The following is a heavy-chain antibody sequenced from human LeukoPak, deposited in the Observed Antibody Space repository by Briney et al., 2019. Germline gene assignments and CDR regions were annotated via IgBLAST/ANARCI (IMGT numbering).Heavy chain of an antibody. V-gene: IGHV3-30*02. Sequence: GGSLRLSCAASGFTFSTYSMNWVRQAPGKGLEWVAFIRYDGSNKYYADSVKGRFTISRDNSKNTLYLQMNSLRAEDTAVYYCAKEQGIAVAGPKGYFQHWGQGTLVTVSS. D-gene: IGHD6-19*01. CDR1: GFTFSTYS. CDR3: AKEQGIAVAGPKGYFQH. J-gene: IGHJ1*01. CDR2: IRYDGSNK.